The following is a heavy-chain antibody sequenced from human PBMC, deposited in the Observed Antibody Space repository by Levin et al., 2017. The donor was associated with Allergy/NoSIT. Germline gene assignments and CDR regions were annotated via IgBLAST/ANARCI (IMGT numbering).Heavy chain of an antibody. V-gene: IGHV4-39*01. CDR1: GGSISSRNYY. CDR2: VYYSGST. D-gene: IGHD1-26*01. CDR3: ATHDSGYSRGVEFFLH. Sequence: PSETLSLTCTVSGGSISSRNYYWGWIRQPPGKGLEWIGTVYYSGSTYYNSSLKSRVTLSVDTSQNQFSLKLSSVTAADTAVYYCATHDSGYSRGVEFFLHWGQGTLVTVSS. J-gene: IGHJ1*01.